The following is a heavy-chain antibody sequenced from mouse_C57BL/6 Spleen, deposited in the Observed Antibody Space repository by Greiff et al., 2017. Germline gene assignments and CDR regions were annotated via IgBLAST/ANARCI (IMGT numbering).Heavy chain of an antibody. CDR2: IYPRSGNT. CDR1: GYTFTSYG. CDR3: ARAYYYSSSFYYFDY. Sequence: QVQLQQSGAELARPGASVKLSCKASGYTFTSYGISWVKQRTGQGLEWIGEIYPRSGNTYYNEKFKGEATLTADKSSSTADMELRILTSEDSAVYVCARAYYYSSSFYYFDYWGQGTTLTVSS. J-gene: IGHJ2*01. D-gene: IGHD1-1*01. V-gene: IGHV1-81*01.